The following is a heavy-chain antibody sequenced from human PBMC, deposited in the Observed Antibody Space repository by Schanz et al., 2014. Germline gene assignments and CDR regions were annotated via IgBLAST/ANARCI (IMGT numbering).Heavy chain of an antibody. Sequence: EVQLVESGGGLVQPGGSLRLSCAASGFIFSNFAMEWVRQAPGKGLEWVAYIKHDGSEKYHVDSVKGRFTISRDNAKNALYLQMNRLRAEDAAVYYCARGGSSDWYGLFDSWGPGTLVTVSS. J-gene: IGHJ4*02. D-gene: IGHD6-19*01. V-gene: IGHV3-7*04. CDR1: GFIFSNFA. CDR3: ARGGSSDWYGLFDS. CDR2: IKHDGSEK.